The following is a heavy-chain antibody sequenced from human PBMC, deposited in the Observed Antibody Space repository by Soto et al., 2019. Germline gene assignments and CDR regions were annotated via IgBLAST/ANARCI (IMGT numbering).Heavy chain of an antibody. D-gene: IGHD2-15*01. J-gene: IGHJ4*02. V-gene: IGHV3-30*18. CDR3: AKGHCSGGSCPGG. Sequence: PGGSLRLSCAASGFTFSSYGMHWVRQAPGEGLEWVAVISYDGSNKYYADSVKGRFTISRDNSKNTLYLQMNSLRAEDTAVYYCAKGHCSGGSCPGGWGQGTLVTVSS. CDR2: ISYDGSNK. CDR1: GFTFSSYG.